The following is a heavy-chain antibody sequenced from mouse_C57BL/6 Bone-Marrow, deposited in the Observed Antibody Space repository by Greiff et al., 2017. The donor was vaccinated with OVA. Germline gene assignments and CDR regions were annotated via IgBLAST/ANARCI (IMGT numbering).Heavy chain of an antibody. CDR3: AFIYYDYDRARDY. CDR1: GYTFTSYW. V-gene: IGHV1-64*01. CDR2: IHPNSGST. D-gene: IGHD2-4*01. Sequence: QVQLQQSGAELVKPGASVKLSCKASGYTFTSYWMHWVKQRPGQGLEWIGMIHPNSGSTNYNEKFKSKATLTVDKSSSTAYMQLSSLTSEDSAVYYCAFIYYDYDRARDYWGQGTSVTVSS. J-gene: IGHJ4*01.